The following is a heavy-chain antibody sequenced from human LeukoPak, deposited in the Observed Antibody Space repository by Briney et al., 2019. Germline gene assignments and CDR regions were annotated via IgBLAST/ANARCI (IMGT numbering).Heavy chain of an antibody. D-gene: IGHD5-18*01. J-gene: IGHJ4*02. CDR1: GGSISSSSYC. Sequence: SETLSLTCTVSGGSISSSSYCWGWIRQPPGKGLEWIGSIFYSGSTYYNPSLKSRVTISIDTSKNQFSLNLGSVTAADTAVYYCARDGIQLAAYFDYWGQGTLVTVSS. CDR3: ARDGIQLAAYFDY. CDR2: IFYSGST. V-gene: IGHV4-39*07.